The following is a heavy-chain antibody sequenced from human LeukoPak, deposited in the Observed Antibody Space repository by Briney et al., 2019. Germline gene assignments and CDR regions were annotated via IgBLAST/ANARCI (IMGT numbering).Heavy chain of an antibody. V-gene: IGHV1-18*01. CDR2: ISAYNGNT. Sequence: ASVKVSCKASGYTFTSYGISWVRQAPGQGLEWMGWISAYNGNTNYAQKLQGRVTMTTDTSTSTAYMELRSLRSDDTAVYYCARRVDTAMRDAFDIWGQGTMVTVSS. CDR3: ARRVDTAMRDAFDI. J-gene: IGHJ3*02. CDR1: GYTFTSYG. D-gene: IGHD5-18*01.